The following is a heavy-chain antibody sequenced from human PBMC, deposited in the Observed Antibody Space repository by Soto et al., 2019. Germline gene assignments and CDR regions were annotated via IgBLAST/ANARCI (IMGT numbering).Heavy chain of an antibody. J-gene: IGHJ4*02. V-gene: IGHV4-4*02. D-gene: IGHD6-13*01. CDR3: ATGGAIAAAGTPLDY. CDR2: IYHSGST. Sequence: SETLSLTCAVSGGSISSSNWCSWVRQPPGKGLEWIGEIYHSGSTNYNPSLKSRVTISVDKSKNQFSLKLSSVTAADTAVYYCATGGAIAAAGTPLDYWGQGTLVTVSS. CDR1: GGSISSSNW.